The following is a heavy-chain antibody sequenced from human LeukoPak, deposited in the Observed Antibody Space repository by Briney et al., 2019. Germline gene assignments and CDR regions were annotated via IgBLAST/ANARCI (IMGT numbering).Heavy chain of an antibody. J-gene: IGHJ6*02. Sequence: PSETLSLTCAVYGGSFSGYYWSWIRQPPGKGLEWIGEINHSGSTNYNPSLKSRVTISVDTSKNQFSLKLSSVTAADTAVYYCARVGDPIVVVVAATQASGMDVWGQGTTVTVSS. CDR2: INHSGST. V-gene: IGHV4-34*01. D-gene: IGHD2-15*01. CDR3: ARVGDPIVVVVAATQASGMDV. CDR1: GGSFSGYY.